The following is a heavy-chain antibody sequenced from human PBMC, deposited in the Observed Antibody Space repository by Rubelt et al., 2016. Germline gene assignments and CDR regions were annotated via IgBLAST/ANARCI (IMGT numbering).Heavy chain of an antibody. D-gene: IGHD5-12*01. CDR3: ARGYYDPFDY. V-gene: IGHV1-46*01. J-gene: IGHJ4*02. CDR1: GYTFTRYY. CDR2: INPSGGST. Sequence: QVQLVQSGAEVKKPGASVKVSCKASGYTFTRYYMHWVRQAPGQGLEWMGIINPSGGSTSYAQKFPVRVTMTRDTSTSTVYMELSSLRSEDTAVYYCARGYYDPFDYWGQGTLVTVSS.